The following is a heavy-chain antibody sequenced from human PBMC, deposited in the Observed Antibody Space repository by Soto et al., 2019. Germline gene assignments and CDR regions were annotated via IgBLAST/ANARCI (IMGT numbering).Heavy chain of an antibody. CDR1: GGSINSGGYY. Sequence: PSETLSLTCTVSGGSINSGGYYWTWIRQHPGKGLEWIGYIYYTGSAYYNPSLKSRVTLSLDTSRNQLSLQLNSVTAADTAVYYCARESAGSGKNNWFDPWGQGNLVTVSS. CDR2: IYYTGSA. V-gene: IGHV4-61*08. J-gene: IGHJ5*02. CDR3: ARESAGSGKNNWFDP. D-gene: IGHD3-10*01.